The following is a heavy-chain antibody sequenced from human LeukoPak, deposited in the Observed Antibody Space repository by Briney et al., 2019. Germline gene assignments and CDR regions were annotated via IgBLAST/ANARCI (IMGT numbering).Heavy chain of an antibody. CDR3: SRSFVGPTKFDF. CDR2: IRSKAYGGTT. D-gene: IGHD1-26*01. Sequence: GGSLRLSCTASGFTFGDYAVSWVRQAPGKGLEWVGFIRSKAYGGTTEYAASMKGRFTISRDDSKSIAYLQMSSLKSEDTGVYYCSRSFVGPTKFDFWGLGTLVTVSS. J-gene: IGHJ4*02. V-gene: IGHV3-49*04. CDR1: GFTFGDYA.